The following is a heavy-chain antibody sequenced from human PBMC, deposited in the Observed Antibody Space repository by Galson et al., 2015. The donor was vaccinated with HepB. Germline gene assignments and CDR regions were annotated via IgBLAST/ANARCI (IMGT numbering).Heavy chain of an antibody. CDR3: ATTKFGSGAYWTFDI. J-gene: IGHJ3*02. CDR1: DSTFSSYT. V-gene: IGHV3-48*04. CDR2: ISTNGVTI. D-gene: IGHD4/OR15-4a*01. Sequence: PLRLSCAASDSTFSSYTMSWVRQTPGKGLQWVSYISTNGVTIHYADSVKGRFTIARDNAKNTMWLQMNSPRAEDTAVYYCATTKFGSGAYWTFDIWGQGTLVTVSS.